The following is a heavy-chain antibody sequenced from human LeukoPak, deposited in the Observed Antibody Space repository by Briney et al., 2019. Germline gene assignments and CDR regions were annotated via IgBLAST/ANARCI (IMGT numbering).Heavy chain of an antibody. V-gene: IGHV4-61*02. CDR3: ARAPHFFDTSGSRYYFDY. CDR2: IYTSGRT. CDR1: GGSISSGSDY. J-gene: IGHJ4*02. D-gene: IGHD3-22*01. Sequence: SQTLSLTCTVSGGSISSGSDYWSWIRQPAGKGLEWIGRIYTSGRTNYNPSLKSRVTMSVDTSKNQFSLKLSSVTAADTAVYFCARAPHFFDTSGSRYYFDYWGQGALVTVSS.